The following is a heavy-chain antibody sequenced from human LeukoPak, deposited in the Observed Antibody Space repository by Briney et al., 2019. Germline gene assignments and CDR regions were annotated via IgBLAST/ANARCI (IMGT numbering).Heavy chain of an antibody. V-gene: IGHV1-3*01. Sequence: ASVKVSCKASGYTFTSYAMHWVRQAPGQRLEWMGWINAGNGNTKYSQKFQGRVTITRDTSASTAYMELSSLRSEDTAVYYCARKRYYYDQGEARRNYYFDYWGQGTLVTVSS. J-gene: IGHJ4*02. CDR3: ARKRYYYDQGEARRNYYFDY. CDR2: INAGNGNT. CDR1: GYTFTSYA. D-gene: IGHD3-22*01.